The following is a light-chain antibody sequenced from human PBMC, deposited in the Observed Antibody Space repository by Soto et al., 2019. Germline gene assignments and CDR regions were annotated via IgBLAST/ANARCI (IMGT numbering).Light chain of an antibody. CDR2: GAS. V-gene: IGKV3-15*01. CDR3: QHYNNGPRT. CDR1: QSVSSN. Sequence: EIVMTQSPATLSVSPGERATLSCRASQSVSSNLAWYQQKPGQAPRLLIYGASTRATGIPARFSGSGSGTEFTLTISSLQSEDFAVYYCQHYNNGPRTLGQGTKVEIK. J-gene: IGKJ1*01.